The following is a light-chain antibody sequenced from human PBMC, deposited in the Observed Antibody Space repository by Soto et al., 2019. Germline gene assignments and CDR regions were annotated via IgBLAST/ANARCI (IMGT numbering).Light chain of an antibody. V-gene: IGKV3-15*01. J-gene: IGKJ4*01. Sequence: EIVMTQSPATLSVSPGERATLSCKASQNVYNNLAWYQQRPGQPPRLLIYDASTRATGISAKFSGSGYGTVFTLTISSLQSEVFAFYFCQQCRNWPLTFGGGTKVEIK. CDR1: QNVYNN. CDR2: DAS. CDR3: QQCRNWPLT.